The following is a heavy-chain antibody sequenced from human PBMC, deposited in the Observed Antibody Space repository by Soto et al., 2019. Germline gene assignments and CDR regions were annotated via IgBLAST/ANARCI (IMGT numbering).Heavy chain of an antibody. J-gene: IGHJ6*02. CDR3: ARIPGYSYGHYYYYYYGMDV. Sequence: SGPTLVNPTQTLTLTCTFSGFSLSTSGMCVSWIRQPPGKALEWLALIDWDDDKYYSTSLKTRLTISKDTSKSQVVLTMTNMDPVDTATYYCARIPGYSYGHYYYYYYGMDVWGQGTTVTVSS. CDR1: GFSLSTSGMC. CDR2: IDWDDDK. V-gene: IGHV2-70*01. D-gene: IGHD5-18*01.